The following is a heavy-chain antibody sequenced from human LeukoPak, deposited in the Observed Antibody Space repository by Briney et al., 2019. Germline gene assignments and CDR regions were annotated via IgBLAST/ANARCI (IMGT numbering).Heavy chain of an antibody. CDR1: GGSIDSTNW. CDR2: IHHDGRI. D-gene: IGHD3-16*02. Sequence: SETLSLTCDVSGGSIDSTNWWNWVRQPPGKGLEWIGEIHHDGRINYNPSLKSRVTLSVDKSKNQFSPRLNSVTAADTAMYYCARSHDHLWGNYPDYWGQGTLVTVSS. V-gene: IGHV4/OR15-8*01. CDR3: ARSHDHLWGNYPDY. J-gene: IGHJ4*02.